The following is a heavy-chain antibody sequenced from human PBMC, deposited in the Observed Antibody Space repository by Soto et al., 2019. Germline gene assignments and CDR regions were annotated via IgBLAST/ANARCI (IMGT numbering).Heavy chain of an antibody. D-gene: IGHD2-2*01. J-gene: IGHJ4*02. CDR3: ARSQKVVPSEWGVDY. Sequence: KSSETLSLTCTVSGGSISSGGYYWSWIRQHPGKGLEWIGYIYYSGSTYYNPSLKSRVTISVDTSKNQFSLKLSSVTAADTAVYYCARSQKVVPSEWGVDYWGQGTLVTVSS. CDR2: IYYSGST. CDR1: GGSISSGGYY. V-gene: IGHV4-31*03.